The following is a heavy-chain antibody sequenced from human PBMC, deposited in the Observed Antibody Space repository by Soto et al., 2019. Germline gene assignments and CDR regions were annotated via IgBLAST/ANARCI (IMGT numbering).Heavy chain of an antibody. J-gene: IGHJ4*02. CDR2: IIPIFGTA. D-gene: IGHD6-19*01. CDR3: ARDFSSGPPGKYYFDY. V-gene: IGHV1-69*13. CDR1: GGTFSSYA. Sequence: GASVKVSCKASGGTFSSYAISWVRQAPGQGLEWMGGIIPIFGTANYAQKFQGRVTITADESTSTAYMELSSLRSEDTAVYYCARDFSSGPPGKYYFDYWGQGTLVTVSS.